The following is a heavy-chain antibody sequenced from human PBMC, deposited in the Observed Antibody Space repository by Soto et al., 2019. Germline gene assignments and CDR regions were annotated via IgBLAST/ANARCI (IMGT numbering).Heavy chain of an antibody. Sequence: VGSLRLSCAASGFTFGDYYMSWIRQAPGKGLEWVSYISSSGSTIYYADSVKVRFTISRDNAKNSLYLQMNSLRAEDTAVYYCARGKGYYKGAYYYGMDVWGQGTTLTVSS. V-gene: IGHV3-11*01. J-gene: IGHJ6*02. D-gene: IGHD3-9*01. CDR3: ARGKGYYKGAYYYGMDV. CDR1: GFTFGDYY. CDR2: ISSSGSTI.